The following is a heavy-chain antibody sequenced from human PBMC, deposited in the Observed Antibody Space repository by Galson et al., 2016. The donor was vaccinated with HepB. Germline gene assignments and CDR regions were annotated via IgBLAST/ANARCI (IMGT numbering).Heavy chain of an antibody. CDR3: VRESGCSGGTCHSDRYFQH. CDR1: GFTFSNYW. CDR2: INSDGSST. J-gene: IGHJ1*01. Sequence: SLRLSCAASGFTFSNYWMHWVRQAPGKGLVWISRINSDGSSTSYADSVKGRFTISRDNAKNTLYLQMNSLRAEDTAVYYCVRESGCSGGTCHSDRYFQHWGQGTLVTVSP. D-gene: IGHD2-15*01. V-gene: IGHV3-74*01.